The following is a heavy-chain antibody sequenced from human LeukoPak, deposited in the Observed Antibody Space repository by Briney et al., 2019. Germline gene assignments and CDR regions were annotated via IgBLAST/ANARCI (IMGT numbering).Heavy chain of an antibody. Sequence: PGGSLRLSCAASGFTFSSYGMHWVRQAPGKGLEWVAVISYDGSNKYYADSVKGRFTISRDNSKNTLYLQMNSLRAEDTAVYYCAKGNRVYYDYIWGSYRYYFDYWGQGTLVTVSS. CDR2: ISYDGSNK. CDR3: AKGNRVYYDYIWGSYRYYFDY. CDR1: GFTFSSYG. J-gene: IGHJ4*02. V-gene: IGHV3-30*18. D-gene: IGHD3-16*02.